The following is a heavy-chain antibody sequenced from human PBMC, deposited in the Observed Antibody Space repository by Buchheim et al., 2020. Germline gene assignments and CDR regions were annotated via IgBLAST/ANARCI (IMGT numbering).Heavy chain of an antibody. V-gene: IGHV4-59*01. CDR3: ARASRYGDYYLLDY. CDR1: GGSISTYY. CDR2: IYSSGNT. D-gene: IGHD4-17*01. Sequence: QVQLQESGPGLVKPSETLSLTCTVSGGSISTYYWSWIRQPPGKGLEWIGYIYSSGNTKYNPSLKSRVTISVDTSKNQFSLKLSSVTAADTAVYYCARASRYGDYYLLDYWGQGTL. J-gene: IGHJ4*02.